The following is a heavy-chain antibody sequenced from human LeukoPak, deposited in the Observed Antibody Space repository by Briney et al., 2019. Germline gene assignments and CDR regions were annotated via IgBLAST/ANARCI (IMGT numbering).Heavy chain of an antibody. J-gene: IGHJ3*02. D-gene: IGHD3-9*01. Sequence: SETLSLTCTVSGGSISSSSYYWGWIRQPPGKGLEWIGSIYYSGSTYYNPSLKSRVTISVDTSKNQFSLKLSSVTAADTAVYYCARVRYFDSPGAFDIWGQGTMVTVSS. V-gene: IGHV4-39*07. CDR1: GGSISSSSYY. CDR3: ARVRYFDSPGAFDI. CDR2: IYYSGST.